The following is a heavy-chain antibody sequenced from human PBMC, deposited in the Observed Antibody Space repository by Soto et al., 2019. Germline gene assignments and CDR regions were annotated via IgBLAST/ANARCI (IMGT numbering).Heavy chain of an antibody. D-gene: IGHD3-16*01. CDR3: TTYRLVRGAMLDGFDI. CDR2: IKTKTDGATT. Sequence: DVQLVESGGGLVRPGGSLRLSCAASGFTFSNAWMYWVRQAPGKGLEWVGRIKTKTDGATTDYAAPVQGRFTISRDDSRNALFLRMNTLRTEDAGGYYCTTYRLVRGAMLDGFDIWGQGTLVTVSS. J-gene: IGHJ3*02. V-gene: IGHV3-15*07. CDR1: GFTFSNAW.